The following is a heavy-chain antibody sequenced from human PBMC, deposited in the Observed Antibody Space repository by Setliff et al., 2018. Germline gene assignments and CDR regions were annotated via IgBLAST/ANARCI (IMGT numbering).Heavy chain of an antibody. CDR2: LSGSGGST. CDR3: AKPQVELRWGFES. D-gene: IGHD1-7*01. CDR1: GFTFSNYG. V-gene: IGHV3-23*01. J-gene: IGHJ4*02. Sequence: GGSLRLSCAASGFTFSNYGMNWVRQAPGKGLEWVSSLSGSGGSTFYTDSVKGRFTIFRDGSKNTLYLQMTSLRAEDTAVYYCAKPQVELRWGFESWGQGTPVTVSS.